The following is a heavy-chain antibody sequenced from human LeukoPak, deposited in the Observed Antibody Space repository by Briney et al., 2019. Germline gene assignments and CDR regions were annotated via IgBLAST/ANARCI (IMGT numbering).Heavy chain of an antibody. CDR1: GGSISSYY. CDR2: IYYSGSA. V-gene: IGHV4-59*08. J-gene: IGHJ4*02. CDR3: ARHSYGEYYHLDY. D-gene: IGHD3-10*01. Sequence: SETLSLTCTVSGGSISSYYWSWIRQPPGKGLEGIGYIYYSGSANYNPSLKSRVTISVDTSKNRFSLKLSSVTAADTAVYYCARHSYGEYYHLDYWGQGTLVTVSS.